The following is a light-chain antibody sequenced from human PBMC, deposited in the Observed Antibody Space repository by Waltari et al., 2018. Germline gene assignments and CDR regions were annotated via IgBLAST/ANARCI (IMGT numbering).Light chain of an antibody. Sequence: DIQMNQSPSSLSASVGDRVTITCRASQGISNYLAWYQQKPGKVPQLLIYDASTLQSGVPSRFSGGGSGTDFTLTISSLRPEDVATYYCQKYTSAPATFGQGTKLEIK. V-gene: IGKV1-27*01. CDR2: DAS. CDR3: QKYTSAPAT. J-gene: IGKJ2*01. CDR1: QGISNY.